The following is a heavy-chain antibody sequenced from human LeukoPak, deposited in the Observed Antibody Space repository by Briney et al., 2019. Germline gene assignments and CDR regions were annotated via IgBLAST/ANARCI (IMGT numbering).Heavy chain of an antibody. CDR2: ISYDGSNK. Sequence: PGRSLRLSCAASGFTFSSYAMHWVRQAPGKGLEWVAVISYDGSNKYYADSVKGRFTISRDNSKNTLYLQMNSLRAEDTAVYYCARVCSGGSCYWGQGTLVTVSS. V-gene: IGHV3-30-3*01. CDR3: ARVCSGGSCY. D-gene: IGHD2-15*01. J-gene: IGHJ4*02. CDR1: GFTFSSYA.